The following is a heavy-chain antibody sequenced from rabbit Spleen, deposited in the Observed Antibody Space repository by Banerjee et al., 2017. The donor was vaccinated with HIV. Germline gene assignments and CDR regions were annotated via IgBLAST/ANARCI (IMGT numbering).Heavy chain of an antibody. J-gene: IGHJ3*01. D-gene: IGHD6-1*01. CDR1: GFTLSSYW. V-gene: IGHV1S45*01. CDR2: IYDGSGTST. Sequence: QQQLEESGGGLVKPEGSLTLTCKASGFTLSSYWMCWVRQAPGKGLESIACIYDGSGTSTKYASWAKGRFTISKASSTTVTLQMTSLTAADTATYFCARRYNGGAYDLWGQGTLVTVS. CDR3: ARRYNGGAYDL.